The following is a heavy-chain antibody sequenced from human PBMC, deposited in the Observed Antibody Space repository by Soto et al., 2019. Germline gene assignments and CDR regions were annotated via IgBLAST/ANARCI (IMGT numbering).Heavy chain of an antibody. J-gene: IGHJ4*02. Sequence: ASVKVSCKASGYTFTSYGISWVRQAPGQGLEWMGWISAYNGNTNYAQKLQGRVTMTTDTSTSTAYMELRSLRSDDTAVYYCGRVRTVEGYTDLIHYWGQGTLATVST. CDR2: ISAYNGNT. D-gene: IGHD3-16*02. V-gene: IGHV1-18*01. CDR3: GRVRTVEGYTDLIHY. CDR1: GYTFTSYG.